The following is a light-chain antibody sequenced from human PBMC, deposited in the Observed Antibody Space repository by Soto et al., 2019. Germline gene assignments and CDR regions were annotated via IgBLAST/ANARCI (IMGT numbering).Light chain of an antibody. CDR1: SSNIGNNY. CDR2: RNY. J-gene: IGLJ3*02. CDR3: AVWDDSLSGWV. V-gene: IGLV1-47*01. Sequence: QPVLSQPPSASGTPGQRVTISCSGSSSNIGNNYVYWYQQVPGTAPKLLIYRNYQRPSGIPDRFSGSKSGTSASLAISGLRSEDEADYYCAVWDDSLSGWVFGGGTKLTVL.